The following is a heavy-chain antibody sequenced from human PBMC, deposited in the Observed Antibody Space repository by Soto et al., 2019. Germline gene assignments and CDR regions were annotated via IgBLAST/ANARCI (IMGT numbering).Heavy chain of an antibody. Sequence: EVPLLESGGGLVQPGESLRLSCAASGFTFSSYAMSWVRQAPGKWLEWVSVISGSDDSTYYPDSVKGRFTISRHNSKNTLYLQMNSLRAEDTAVYYWAKRSSSSTFDYWGQGTLVTVSS. V-gene: IGHV3-23*01. D-gene: IGHD6-6*01. CDR1: GFTFSSYA. CDR3: AKRSSSSTFDY. CDR2: ISGSDDST. J-gene: IGHJ4*02.